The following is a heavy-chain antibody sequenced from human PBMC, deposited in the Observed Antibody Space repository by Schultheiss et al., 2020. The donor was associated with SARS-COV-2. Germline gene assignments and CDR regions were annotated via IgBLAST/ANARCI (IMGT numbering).Heavy chain of an antibody. D-gene: IGHD6-19*01. CDR3: VKRGSSGPFDY. CDR2: ISSNGGST. CDR1: GFTFSSYP. Sequence: GGSLRLSCSASGFTFSSYPMHWVRQAPGKGLEYVSAISSNGGSTYYADSVKGRFTISRDNSKNTLYLQMSSLRAEDTAVYYCVKRGSSGPFDYWGQGTLVTVSS. V-gene: IGHV3-64D*06. J-gene: IGHJ4*02.